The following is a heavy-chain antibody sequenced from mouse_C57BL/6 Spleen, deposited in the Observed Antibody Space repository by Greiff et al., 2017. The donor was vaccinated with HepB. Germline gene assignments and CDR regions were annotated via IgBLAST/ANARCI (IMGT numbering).Heavy chain of an antibody. Sequence: EVQLVESGPELVKPGASVKMSCKASGYTFTDYNMHWVKQSHGKSLEWIGYINPNNGGTSYNQKFKGKATLTVNKSSSTAYMELRSLTSEDSAVYYCARGGTTVVARYFDVWGTGTTVTVSS. D-gene: IGHD1-1*01. V-gene: IGHV1-22*01. CDR2: INPNNGGT. J-gene: IGHJ1*03. CDR3: ARGGTTVVARYFDV. CDR1: GYTFTDYN.